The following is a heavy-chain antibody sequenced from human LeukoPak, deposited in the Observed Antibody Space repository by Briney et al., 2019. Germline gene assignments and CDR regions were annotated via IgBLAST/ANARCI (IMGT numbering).Heavy chain of an antibody. D-gene: IGHD3-9*01. CDR3: VSYDILTGPYYFDY. V-gene: IGHV2-5*01. CDR1: GFSLSTSGVR. J-gene: IGHJ4*02. Sequence: SGPMLVTPTQTLKLTCTFSGFSLSTSGVRVVWSRQPPGTALAWLALISWNDDKRYSPSLKSRLTITKDTSKNQVVHTMTNMDPVDTATYYCVSYDILTGPYYFDYWGQGTLVTVSS. CDR2: ISWNDDK.